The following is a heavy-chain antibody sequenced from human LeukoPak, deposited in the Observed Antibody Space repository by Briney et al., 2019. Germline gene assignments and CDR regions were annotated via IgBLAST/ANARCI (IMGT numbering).Heavy chain of an antibody. J-gene: IGHJ4*02. CDR2: INPNSGGT. V-gene: IGHV1-2*06. D-gene: IGHD4-17*01. CDR3: ARKNYGDGSDY. Sequence: GASVKVSCKASGYTFTGYYMHWVRQAPGQGLEWMGRINPNSGGTNYAQKFQGRVTMTRDTSISTAYMELSRLRSEDTAVYYCARKNYGDGSDYWGQGTLVTVSS. CDR1: GYTFTGYY.